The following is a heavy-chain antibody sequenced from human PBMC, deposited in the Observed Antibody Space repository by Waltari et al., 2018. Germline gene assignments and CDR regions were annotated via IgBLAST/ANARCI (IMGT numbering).Heavy chain of an antibody. CDR2: IGGTHSNI. CDR3: TRDLYGSGGDWFDP. V-gene: IGHV3-21*03. D-gene: IGHD3-10*01. J-gene: IGHJ5*02. CDR1: GFDFSDYD. Sequence: EVRLAESGGGLVKPGGSLRLSCTASGFDFSDYDMNGGRQAPGTGLEWVSSIGGTHSNIFYADSVKGRFTVSRDNAKNSLYLQMDNLRAEDSGLYFCTRDLYGSGGDWFDPWGQGTLVTVSS.